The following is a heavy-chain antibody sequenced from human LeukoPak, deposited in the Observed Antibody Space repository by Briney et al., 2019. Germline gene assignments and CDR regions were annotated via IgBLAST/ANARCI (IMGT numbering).Heavy chain of an antibody. CDR2: IHYTGST. CDR1: GGSISSYY. V-gene: IGHV4-59*01. J-gene: IGHJ4*02. Sequence: SETLSLTCTVSGGSISSYYWTWIRQPPGKGLEWIGYIHYTGSTNYNRSLRSRVTISVDTSKNQFSLKLSSVTAADTAVYYCARAMITFGGVMGALNFWGQGTLVTVSS. D-gene: IGHD3-16*01. CDR3: ARAMITFGGVMGALNF.